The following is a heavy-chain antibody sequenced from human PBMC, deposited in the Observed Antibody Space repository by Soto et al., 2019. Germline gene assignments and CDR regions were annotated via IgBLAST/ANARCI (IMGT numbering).Heavy chain of an antibody. Sequence: SETLSLTCAVYGGSFSGYFWSWIRQPPGKGLEWIGEINHSGSINYSPSLKGRVTISIDTSENQFSLKLTSVTAADTAVYYCARGEWLPRSDYWGQGTLVTVSS. V-gene: IGHV4-34*01. CDR2: INHSGSI. CDR1: GGSFSGYF. J-gene: IGHJ4*02. CDR3: ARGEWLPRSDY. D-gene: IGHD3-3*01.